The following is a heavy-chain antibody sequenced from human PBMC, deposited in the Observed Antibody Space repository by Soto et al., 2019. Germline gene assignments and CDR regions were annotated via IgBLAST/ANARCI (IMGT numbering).Heavy chain of an antibody. Sequence: QVQLQQGGAGLLKPSETLSLTCAVYGGSFSGYYWTWIRQPPGTGLEWMGEINHSGSTNYNPSLKSRFTISVDTSKTQFSLKLTSVTAADTAVYYCARDKITGLFDYWGQGTLVTVSS. D-gene: IGHD2-8*02. V-gene: IGHV4-34*01. CDR2: INHSGST. CDR3: ARDKITGLFDY. CDR1: GGSFSGYY. J-gene: IGHJ4*02.